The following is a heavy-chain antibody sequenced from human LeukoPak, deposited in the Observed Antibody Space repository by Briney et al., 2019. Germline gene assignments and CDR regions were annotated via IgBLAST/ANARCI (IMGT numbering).Heavy chain of an antibody. J-gene: IGHJ3*02. Sequence: PSETLSLTCAVYGVSFSGYYWSWIRQPPGKGLEWIGEINHSGSTNYNPSLKSRVTISVDTSKNQFSLKLSSVTAADTAVYYCASYSSSWYRFAFDIWGQGTMVTVSS. D-gene: IGHD6-13*01. CDR3: ASYSSSWYRFAFDI. V-gene: IGHV4-34*01. CDR2: INHSGST. CDR1: GVSFSGYY.